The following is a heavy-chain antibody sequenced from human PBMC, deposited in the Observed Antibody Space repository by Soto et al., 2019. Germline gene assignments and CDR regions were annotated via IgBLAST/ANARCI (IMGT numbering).Heavy chain of an antibody. J-gene: IGHJ6*02. CDR1: GYTFTDHY. Sequence: QVQLVQSGAEVKKPGASVKVSYVASGYTFTDHYIHWVRQAPGQGLEWMGWINPHSGDTIYAQKFQGRVTLTRDTSISTAYMELSSLRYDDTAVYYCARGRTLNFYGMDVVGHGTTVTVSS. CDR2: INPHSGDT. D-gene: IGHD1-1*01. V-gene: IGHV1-2*02. CDR3: ARGRTLNFYGMDV.